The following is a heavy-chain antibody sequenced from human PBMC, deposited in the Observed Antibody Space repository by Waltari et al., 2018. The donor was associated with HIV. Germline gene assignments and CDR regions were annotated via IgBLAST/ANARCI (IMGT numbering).Heavy chain of an antibody. CDR2: IYWNDVK. Sequence: QITLKESGPTLVKPTQTLTLTCTFPGFSLSTSGVGVGWIRQPPGKVLEWLALIYWNDVKRYSPSLKNRLTITKDSSKNQVVLTMTSMDPVDTATYYCAHRRPGRPGPGTLNNWFDPWGQGTLVTVAS. CDR1: GFSLSTSGVG. CDR3: AHRRPGRPGPGTLNNWFDP. V-gene: IGHV2-5*01. D-gene: IGHD6-13*01. J-gene: IGHJ5*02.